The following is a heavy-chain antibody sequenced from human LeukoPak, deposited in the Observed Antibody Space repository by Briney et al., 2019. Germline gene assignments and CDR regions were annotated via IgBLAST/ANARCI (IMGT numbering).Heavy chain of an antibody. D-gene: IGHD6-13*01. CDR3: AKGSEQQLVFSYFDH. Sequence: GGSLRLSCAASGFTFSSYAMSWVRQAPGKGLEWVSAISGSGGSTYYADSVKGRFTISRDNSKNTLYLQMNSLRAEDTAVYYCAKGSEQQLVFSYFDHWGQGTLVTVSS. CDR2: ISGSGGST. V-gene: IGHV3-23*01. CDR1: GFTFSSYA. J-gene: IGHJ4*02.